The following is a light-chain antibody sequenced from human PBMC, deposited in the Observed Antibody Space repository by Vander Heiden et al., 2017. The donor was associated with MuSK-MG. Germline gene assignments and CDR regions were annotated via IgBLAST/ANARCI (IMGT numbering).Light chain of an antibody. CDR2: EAS. Sequence: APPFSASVKGKFIITCLASQRIKRYLNWYQQKPGKAPKLLIYEASTLESGVPSRISGSGSGTDFTLTITSLQPDDFATYYCQQTYSTTPTTFGQGTRLEIK. V-gene: IGKV1-39*01. CDR3: QQTYSTTPTT. CDR1: QRIKRY. J-gene: IGKJ5*01.